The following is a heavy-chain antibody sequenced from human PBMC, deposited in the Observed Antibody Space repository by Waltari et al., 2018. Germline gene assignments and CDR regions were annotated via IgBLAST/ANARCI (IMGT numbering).Heavy chain of an antibody. V-gene: IGHV1-18*01. J-gene: IGHJ5*02. D-gene: IGHD2-21*01. CDR2: VGGNNGHT. CDR3: ARERHRLMEEGYLMALDP. Sequence: QVQLVQSGAEVKKPGPSAKVSCKASGYTFSDPGISWVRQAPGQGLEWMGWVGGNNGHTNHAQKFQGRLIMTEDTSATTVYMELTYLTSDDTAVYYCARERHRLMEEGYLMALDPWGQGTLVTVSS. CDR1: GYTFSDPG.